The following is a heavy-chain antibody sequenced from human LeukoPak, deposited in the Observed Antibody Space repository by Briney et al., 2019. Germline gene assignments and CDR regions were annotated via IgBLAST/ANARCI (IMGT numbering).Heavy chain of an antibody. CDR2: IYYSGST. CDR3: ARVKGGSYYPYFDY. V-gene: IGHV4-59*01. J-gene: IGHJ4*02. Sequence: SETLSLTCTVSGGSISSYYWSWIRQPPGKGLEWIGYIYYSGSTNYNPSLKSRVSISVDTSKNQFSLKLSSVTAADTAVYYCARVKGGSYYPYFDYWGQGTLVTVSS. D-gene: IGHD1-26*01. CDR1: GGSISSYY.